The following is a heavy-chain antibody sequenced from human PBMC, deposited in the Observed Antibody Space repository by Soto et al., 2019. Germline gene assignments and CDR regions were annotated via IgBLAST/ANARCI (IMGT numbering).Heavy chain of an antibody. Sequence: SETLSLTCTVSGASISTSYWSWIRQPPGKGLEWIGYIYYTGSTNFNPSLRSRVTISLPTSKNQFSLKLTSVTAADTAVYYCARDKISGFFDYWGQGTLVTVSS. D-gene: IGHD5-12*01. J-gene: IGHJ4*02. V-gene: IGHV4-59*12. CDR1: GASISTSY. CDR3: ARDKISGFFDY. CDR2: IYYTGST.